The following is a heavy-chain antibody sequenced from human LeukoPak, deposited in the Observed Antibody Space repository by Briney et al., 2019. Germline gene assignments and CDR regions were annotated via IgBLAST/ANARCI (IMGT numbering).Heavy chain of an antibody. D-gene: IGHD6-13*01. CDR1: GFTFSSYG. Sequence: GGSLRLSCAASGFTFSSYGMHWVRQAPGKGLEWVAVIWYDGSNKYYADSVKGRFTISRDNSKNTLYLQMNSLRAEDTAVYYCARDLSLAAAGTGPRRGGMDVWGQGTTVTVSS. CDR2: IWYDGSNK. CDR3: ARDLSLAAAGTGPRRGGMDV. J-gene: IGHJ6*02. V-gene: IGHV3-33*01.